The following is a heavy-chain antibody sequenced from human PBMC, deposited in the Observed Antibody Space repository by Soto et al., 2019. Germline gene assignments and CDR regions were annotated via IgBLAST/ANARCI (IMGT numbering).Heavy chain of an antibody. CDR1: GYTFSNHY. V-gene: IGHV1-18*01. CDR3: ARENPDTLTGYPRVWFDP. CDR2: ISGYNGKT. J-gene: IGHJ5*02. D-gene: IGHD3-9*01. Sequence: QVQLVQSGPEVKKPGASVKVSCTASGYTFSNHYISWVRLAPGQGFEWMGWISGYNGKTHYAQKVQDRVTRTTATSTNTAYMELTSLRSDDTAIYSCARENPDTLTGYPRVWFDPWGQGTLVTVSS.